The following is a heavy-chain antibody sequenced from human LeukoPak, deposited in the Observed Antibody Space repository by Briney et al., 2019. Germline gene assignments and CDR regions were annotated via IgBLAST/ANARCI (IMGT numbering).Heavy chain of an antibody. V-gene: IGHV4-34*01. J-gene: IGHJ5*02. CDR3: AADARWGSGFDP. CDR1: GGSFSGYY. CDR2: INHSGST. Sequence: PSETLSLTCAVYGGSFSGYYWSWIRQPPGKGLEWIGEINHSGSTNYNPSLKSRVTISVDTSKNQFSLKLSSVTAADTAVYYCAADARWGSGFDPWGQETLVTVSS. D-gene: IGHD3-10*01.